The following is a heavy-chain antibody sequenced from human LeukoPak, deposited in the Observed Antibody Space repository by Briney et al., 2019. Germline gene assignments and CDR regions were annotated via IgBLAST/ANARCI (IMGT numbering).Heavy chain of an antibody. V-gene: IGHV3-23*01. CDR1: GFNFSSFA. D-gene: IGHD6-13*01. J-gene: IGHJ4*02. CDR2: IGHSGGTA. Sequence: GGSLRLSCAVSGFNFSSFAMSWVRQAPGKGLEWVSGIGHSGGTAYYADSVKGRFTISRDNPKNTLYLQMSSLRAEDTAVFYCACVRGMGGQGTLVTVSS. CDR3: ACVRGM.